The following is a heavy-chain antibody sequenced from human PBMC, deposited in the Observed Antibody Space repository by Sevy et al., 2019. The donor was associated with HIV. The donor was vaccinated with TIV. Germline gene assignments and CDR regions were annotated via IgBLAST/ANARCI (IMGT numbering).Heavy chain of an antibody. D-gene: IGHD3-10*01. CDR2: ISTGTDHI. CDR1: GFPFSNYD. V-gene: IGHV3-21*05. Sequence: GGSLRLSCAASGFPFSNYDINWVRQAPGKGLEWLSYISTGTDHIYYADSAKGRFTISRDDAKNSVYLEMKSLRDQDTALYYCVRRGVDAYNVYFDLWGQGTLVTVSS. J-gene: IGHJ4*02. CDR3: VRRGVDAYNVYFDL.